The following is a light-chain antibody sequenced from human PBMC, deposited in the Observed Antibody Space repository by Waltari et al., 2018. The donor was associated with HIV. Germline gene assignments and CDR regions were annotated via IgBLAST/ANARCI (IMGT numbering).Light chain of an antibody. CDR1: PSFSKF. J-gene: IGKJ1*01. CDR2: ATS. V-gene: IGKV1-39*01. Sequence: DIQMTQSPSSLSASVGDRVTITCRASPSFSKFLNWYQQKPGKAPNLLIYATSTLQSGVPSRFTGSGSGTDFTLTISSLQPEDSAIYFCQQSYSVPWTFGQGTKVEIK. CDR3: QQSYSVPWT.